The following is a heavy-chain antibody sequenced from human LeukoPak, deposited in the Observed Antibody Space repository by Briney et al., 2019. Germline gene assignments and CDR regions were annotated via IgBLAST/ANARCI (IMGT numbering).Heavy chain of an antibody. CDR2: INAGNGNT. Sequence: GASVKVSCKASGYTFTSYAMDWVRQAPGQRLEWMGWINAGNGNTKYSQKFQGRVTITRDTSASTAYMELSSLRSEDTAVYYCARVIAAAGTAGFDPWGQGTLVTVSS. D-gene: IGHD6-13*01. V-gene: IGHV1-3*01. CDR1: GYTFTSYA. CDR3: ARVIAAAGTAGFDP. J-gene: IGHJ5*02.